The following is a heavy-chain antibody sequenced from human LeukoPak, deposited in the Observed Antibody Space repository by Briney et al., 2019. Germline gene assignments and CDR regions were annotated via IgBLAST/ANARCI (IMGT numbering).Heavy chain of an antibody. Sequence: SETLSLTCTVSGGSISSYYWSWARQPPGKGVKWIGYIYYNRSTKYNPSLKSRVTISVDTSKNQFSLKLSSVAAADTAVYYCARDSLDGSPDYWGQGTLVTVSS. V-gene: IGHV4-59*01. CDR1: GGSISSYY. CDR2: IYYNRST. CDR3: ARDSLDGSPDY. J-gene: IGHJ4*02. D-gene: IGHD1-26*01.